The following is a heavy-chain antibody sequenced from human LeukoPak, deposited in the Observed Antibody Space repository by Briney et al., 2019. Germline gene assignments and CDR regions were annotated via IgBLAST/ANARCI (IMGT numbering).Heavy chain of an antibody. CDR1: GYTFTGYY. D-gene: IGHD2-2*01. V-gene: IGHV1-2*02. CDR2: INPNSGGT. CDR3: ARVVVPAAMIVSYYYYYYMDV. J-gene: IGHJ6*03. Sequence: ASVKVSCKASGYTFTGYYMHWVRQAPGQGLEWMGWINPNSGGTNYAQKFQGRVTMTRDTSISTAYMELSRLRSDDTAVYYCARVVVPAAMIVSYYYYYYMDVWGKGTTVTVSS.